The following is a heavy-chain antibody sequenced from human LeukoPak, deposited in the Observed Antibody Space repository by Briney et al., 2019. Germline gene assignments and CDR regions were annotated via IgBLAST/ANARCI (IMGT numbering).Heavy chain of an antibody. CDR2: IYTSGST. V-gene: IGHV4-61*02. CDR1: GGSISSGSYY. Sequence: SQPLSLTCTVSGGSISSGSYYWSWIRQPAGKGLEWIGRIYTSGSTNYTPSLKSRVTISVDTSKNLFSRKLSSVTAADTVVYYCARLDHWGFLDYWGQGTLVTVSS. D-gene: IGHD7-27*01. CDR3: ARLDHWGFLDY. J-gene: IGHJ4*02.